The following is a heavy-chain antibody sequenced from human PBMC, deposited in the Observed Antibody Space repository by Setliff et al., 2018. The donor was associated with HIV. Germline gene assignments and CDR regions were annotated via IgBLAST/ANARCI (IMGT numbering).Heavy chain of an antibody. Sequence: GGSLRLSCAASGFTFRNYAMGWVRQGPGKGLEWVSTIGAAAYPTHYAESVKGRFTISKDNSRNALYLQMNSLTDEDTAVYYCAKVFAFGIDGFDIWGQGTMVT. V-gene: IGHV3-23*01. CDR2: IGAAAYPT. J-gene: IGHJ3*02. CDR1: GFTFRNYA. D-gene: IGHD3-10*01. CDR3: AKVFAFGIDGFDI.